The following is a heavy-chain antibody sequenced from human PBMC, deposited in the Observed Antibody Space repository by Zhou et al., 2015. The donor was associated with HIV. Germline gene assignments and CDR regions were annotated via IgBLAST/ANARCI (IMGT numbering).Heavy chain of an antibody. J-gene: IGHJ4*02. Sequence: QVQLVQSGAEVKKPGSSVRVTCKTPGGTFSNYGVSWVRQAPGQGLEWVGGVIPMLAAAGYSEKFLKRMTITADKSTGTAYMDLRGLTSEDTAVYFCATEPLGSPHFDHWGQGTLVTVSS. CDR2: VIPMLAAA. D-gene: IGHD1-26*01. CDR3: ATEPLGSPHFDH. V-gene: IGHV1-69*06. CDR1: GGTFSNYG.